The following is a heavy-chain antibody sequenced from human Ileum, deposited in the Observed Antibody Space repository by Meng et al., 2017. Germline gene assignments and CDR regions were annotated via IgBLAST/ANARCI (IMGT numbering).Heavy chain of an antibody. Sequence: QVQLQESGPGLVQPSDPLSLTCSVSGASISSGNWWSWVRQSPGKGLEWIGEMYHSGTTNYNPSLKSRVTISLDTSKNQLSLKLTSVTAADTAVYYCARHIGVPGTRGFDYWGQGTLVTVSS. CDR1: GASISSGNW. CDR2: MYHSGTT. D-gene: IGHD6-19*01. CDR3: ARHIGVPGTRGFDY. V-gene: IGHV4-4*02. J-gene: IGHJ4*02.